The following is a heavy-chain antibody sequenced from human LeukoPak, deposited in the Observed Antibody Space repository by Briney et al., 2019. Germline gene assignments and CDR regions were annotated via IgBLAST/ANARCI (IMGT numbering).Heavy chain of an antibody. CDR2: IYSSGGT. J-gene: IGHJ5*02. CDR3: AREDSLSSWYFDA. CDR1: DGSISSFY. Sequence: SETLSLTCTVSDGSISSFYWNWIRQPAGKGLEWIGRIYSSGGTNYNPSLKSRVTMSVDTSKNRVSLKVSSVTAADTAVYYCAREDSLSSWYFDAWGQGTLVTVSS. D-gene: IGHD6-13*01. V-gene: IGHV4-4*07.